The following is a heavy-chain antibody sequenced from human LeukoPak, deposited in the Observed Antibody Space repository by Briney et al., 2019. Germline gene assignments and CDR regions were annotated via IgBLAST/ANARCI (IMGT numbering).Heavy chain of an antibody. J-gene: IGHJ5*02. CDR1: GYTFTSYD. D-gene: IGHD3-10*01. Sequence: ASVTVSCKASGYTFTSYDINWVRQATGQGLEWMGWMNPNSGNTGYAQKFQGRVTMTRNTSISTAYMELSSLRSEDTAVYYCARGGVLWFGEQGPFDRWGQGTLVTVSS. V-gene: IGHV1-8*01. CDR2: MNPNSGNT. CDR3: ARGGVLWFGEQGPFDR.